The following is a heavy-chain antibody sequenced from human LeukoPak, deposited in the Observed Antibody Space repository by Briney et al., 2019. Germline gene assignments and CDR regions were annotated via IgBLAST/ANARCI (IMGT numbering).Heavy chain of an antibody. V-gene: IGHV6-1*01. CDR1: GDSVSDNVAA. CDR3: ARGSAFDI. CDR2: AYYRSKWYF. J-gene: IGHJ3*02. Sequence: SQTLSLTCAISGDSVSDNVAAWNWVRQSPSRCLEGLGRAYYRSKWYFDYAVSLKSRMIINPDTSKNQFSLQLNSVTPEDTAVYYCARGSAFDIWGQGTMVTVSS.